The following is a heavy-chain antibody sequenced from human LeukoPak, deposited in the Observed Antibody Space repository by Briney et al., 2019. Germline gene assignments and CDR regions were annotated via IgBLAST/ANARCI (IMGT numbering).Heavy chain of an antibody. D-gene: IGHD5-12*01. CDR2: INSDGSST. CDR1: GFTFSSYW. V-gene: IGHV3-74*01. CDR3: TKEILQGATTTNPDY. J-gene: IGHJ4*02. Sequence: GGSLRLSCAASGFTFSSYWMHWGRQAPGKGLVWVSRINSDGSSTSYADSEKGRFTISRDNAKNSLYLQMNSLRAEDTAVYYCTKEILQGATTTNPDYWGQGTLVTVSS.